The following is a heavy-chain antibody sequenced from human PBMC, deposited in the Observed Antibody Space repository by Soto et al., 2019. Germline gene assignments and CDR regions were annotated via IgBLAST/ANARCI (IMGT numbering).Heavy chain of an antibody. J-gene: IGHJ5*02. D-gene: IGHD3-22*01. V-gene: IGHV1-3*01. Sequence: ASVKVSCKASGYTFANYAIHWVRQAPGQRPEWMGWIDAANGNTRYSQRFQGRFTMTRDTSASTAYMELGSLRSEDTAVYYCATTCDSSTYYSPACTDYFDPWGPGTLVTVSS. CDR2: IDAANGNT. CDR3: ATTCDSSTYYSPACTDYFDP. CDR1: GYTFANYA.